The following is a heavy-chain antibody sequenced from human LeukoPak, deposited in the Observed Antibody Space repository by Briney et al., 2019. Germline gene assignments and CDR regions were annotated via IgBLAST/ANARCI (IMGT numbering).Heavy chain of an antibody. CDR1: GGSFSGYY. V-gene: IGHV4-34*01. J-gene: IGHJ4*02. CDR3: ARAPSSSSWYYFDY. CDR2: INHSGST. Sequence: SETLSLTYAVYGGSFSGYYWSWIRQPPGKGLEWIGEINHSGSTNYNPSLKSRVTISADTSKNQFSLKLSSVTAADTAVYYCARAPSSSSWYYFDYWGQGTLVTVSS. D-gene: IGHD6-13*01.